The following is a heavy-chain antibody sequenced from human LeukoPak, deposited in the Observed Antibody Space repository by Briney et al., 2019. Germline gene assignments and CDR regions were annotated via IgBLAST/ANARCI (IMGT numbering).Heavy chain of an antibody. D-gene: IGHD4-11*01. CDR3: ARVTTGDYYYYYMDV. J-gene: IGHJ6*03. V-gene: IGHV3-20*04. CDR2: INWNGGST. CDR1: GFTFDDYG. Sequence: PGGSLRLPCAPSGFTFDDYGMSWVRQAPGKGLEWVSGINWNGGSTGYADSVKGRFTISRDNAKNSLYLQMNSLRAEDTALYYCARVTTGDYYYYYMDVWGKGTTVTVSS.